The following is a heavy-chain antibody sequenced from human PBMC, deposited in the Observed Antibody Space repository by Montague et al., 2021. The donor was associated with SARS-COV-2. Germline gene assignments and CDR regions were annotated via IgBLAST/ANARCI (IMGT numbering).Heavy chain of an antibody. V-gene: IGHV4-59*01. Sequence: SETLSLTCTVSGGSISSYYWSWIRQPPGKGLEWIGYTYYSGSTNYNPSLKSRVTITVDTSKNQFSLKLNSVTAADTAVYYCARVGGNEYRCFDYWGQGTLVTVSS. CDR2: TYYSGST. J-gene: IGHJ4*02. CDR1: GGSISSYY. D-gene: IGHD1-1*01. CDR3: ARVGGNEYRCFDY.